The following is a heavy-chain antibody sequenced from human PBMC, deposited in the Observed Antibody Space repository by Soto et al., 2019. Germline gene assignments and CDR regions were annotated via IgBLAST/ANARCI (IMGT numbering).Heavy chain of an antibody. CDR1: GLTFDDYA. V-gene: IGHV3-9*01. CDR2: ISWNSGSI. Sequence: LRLSCSASGLTFDDYAMHWVRQAPGKGLEWVSGISWNSGSIAYADSVRGRFTISRDNAKNSLYLQMNSLRAEDTALYYCAKGVALGYCTSTSCHNYYMDVWGKGTTVTVSS. J-gene: IGHJ6*03. CDR3: AKGVALGYCTSTSCHNYYMDV. D-gene: IGHD2-2*02.